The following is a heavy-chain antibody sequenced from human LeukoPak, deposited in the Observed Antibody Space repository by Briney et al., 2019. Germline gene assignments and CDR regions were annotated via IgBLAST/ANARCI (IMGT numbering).Heavy chain of an antibody. Sequence: GGSLRLSCAASGFTFSTYWMPWVRQAPGKGLEWVANIKGDESARHQADSVKGRFTISRDNAKKSVYLQMSSLRGEDTAVYYCASHVGGSLDYWGQGTLVTVSS. CDR2: IKGDESAR. CDR1: GFTFSTYW. V-gene: IGHV3-7*01. J-gene: IGHJ4*02. CDR3: ASHVGGSLDY. D-gene: IGHD1-26*01.